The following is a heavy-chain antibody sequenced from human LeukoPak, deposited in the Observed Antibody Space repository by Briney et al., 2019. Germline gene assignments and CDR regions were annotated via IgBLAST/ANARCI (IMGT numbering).Heavy chain of an antibody. CDR1: GYSFSNYW. CDR3: ARFRYGDSRYYGMDV. D-gene: IGHD4-17*01. J-gene: IGHJ6*02. V-gene: IGHV5-51*01. CDR2: IYPGDSDT. Sequence: GESLKISCKGSGYSFSNYWIGWVRQMPGKGLEWMGIIYPGDSDTRDSPSFQGQVTISADKSISTAYLQWSSLRASGTAMYYCARFRYGDSRYYGMDVWGQGTTVTVSS.